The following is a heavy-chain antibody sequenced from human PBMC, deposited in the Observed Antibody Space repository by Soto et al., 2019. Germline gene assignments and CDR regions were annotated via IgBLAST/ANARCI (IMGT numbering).Heavy chain of an antibody. CDR1: GFTFSIYA. Sequence: EVQLLESGGGLIQPGGSLRLSCAASGFTFSIYAMSWVRQAPGKGLEWVSAISGSGGITYYADSVKGRFTISRDNSNNTLCLQMNSLGAEDTAVYYCAKSTAMVIVDAFDIWGQGTMVTVSS. D-gene: IGHD5-18*01. CDR2: ISGSGGIT. V-gene: IGHV3-23*01. J-gene: IGHJ3*02. CDR3: AKSTAMVIVDAFDI.